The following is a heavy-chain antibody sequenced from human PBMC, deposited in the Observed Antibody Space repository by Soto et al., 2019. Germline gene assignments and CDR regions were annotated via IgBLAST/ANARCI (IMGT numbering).Heavy chain of an antibody. CDR1: GFTFSSYW. CDR2: INSDGSST. Sequence: EVQLVESGGGLVQPGGSLRLSCAASGFTFSSYWMHWVRQAPGKVLVWVSRINSDGSSTSYSDSVNGRFPISIDNAKNTLYLQMSSLRAEDTAVSYCARDQVDRSLAWGQGTLVTVSS. J-gene: IGHJ5*02. CDR3: ARDQVDRSLA. D-gene: IGHD2-15*01. V-gene: IGHV3-74*01.